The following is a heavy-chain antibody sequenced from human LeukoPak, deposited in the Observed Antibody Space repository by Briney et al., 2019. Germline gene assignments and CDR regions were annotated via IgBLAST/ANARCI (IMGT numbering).Heavy chain of an antibody. Sequence: SETLSLTCAVSGGSISSGGYSWSWVRQPPGKGLEWIGYIYHSGSTYYNPSLKSRVTISVDRPKNQFSLKLSSVTAADTAVYYCARGTVTRYWYFDLWGRGTLVTVSS. CDR2: IYHSGST. D-gene: IGHD4-17*01. CDR1: GGSISSGGYS. J-gene: IGHJ2*01. V-gene: IGHV4-30-2*01. CDR3: ARGTVTRYWYFDL.